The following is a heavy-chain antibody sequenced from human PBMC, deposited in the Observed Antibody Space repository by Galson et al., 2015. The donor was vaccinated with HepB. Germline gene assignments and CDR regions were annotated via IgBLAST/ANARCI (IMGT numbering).Heavy chain of an antibody. J-gene: IGHJ4*02. CDR2: ISYDGTNK. V-gene: IGHV3-30-3*01. D-gene: IGHD2-21*01. Sequence: SLRLSCAASGFTFSSYVMHWVRQAPGQGLEWVAVISYDGTNKHYGDSVEGRFTISRDNSKNTLYLQVNSLKAEDTAVYYCARDIGVVRDRNHFDYWGQGTLVTVSS. CDR3: ARDIGVVRDRNHFDY. CDR1: GFTFSSYV.